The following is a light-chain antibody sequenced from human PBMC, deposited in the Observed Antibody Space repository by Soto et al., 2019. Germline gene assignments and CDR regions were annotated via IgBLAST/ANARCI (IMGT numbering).Light chain of an antibody. CDR2: AAS. CDR1: QSISSY. CDR3: QQSYSTPLT. V-gene: IGKV1-39*01. Sequence: DIQMTQSPSSLSASVGDRVTITCRASQSISSYLNWYQQKPGKAPKPLIYAASSLQSGAPSRFSGSGAGTAFTLTSSSLAPEDFAAYHWQQSYSTPLTFGGGTQVEIK. J-gene: IGKJ4*01.